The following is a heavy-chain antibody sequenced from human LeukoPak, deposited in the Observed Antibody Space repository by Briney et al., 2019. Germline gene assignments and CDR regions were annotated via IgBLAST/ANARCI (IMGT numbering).Heavy chain of an antibody. Sequence: ASVKVSCKASGGTFSSYAISWVRQAPGQGLEWMGGIIPIFGTANYAQKFQGRVTITTDESTSTAYMELSSLRSGDTAVYYCARGRSEIFGVVATPIYYMDVWGKGTTVTVSS. CDR3: ARGRSEIFGVVATPIYYMDV. D-gene: IGHD3-3*01. V-gene: IGHV1-69*05. J-gene: IGHJ6*03. CDR1: GGTFSSYA. CDR2: IIPIFGTA.